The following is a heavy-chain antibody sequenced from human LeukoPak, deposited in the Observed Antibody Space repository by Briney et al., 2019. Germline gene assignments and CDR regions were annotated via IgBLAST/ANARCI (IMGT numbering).Heavy chain of an antibody. CDR2: ISWNSGSI. CDR1: GFTFDDYA. J-gene: IGHJ4*02. Sequence: GRSLRLSCAASGFTFDDYAMHWVRQAPGKGLEWVSGISWNSGSIGYADSVKGRFTISRDNAKNSLYLQMNSLRAEDTALYYCAKDNDYYDSSGYFDYWGQGTLVTVPS. V-gene: IGHV3-9*01. D-gene: IGHD3-22*01. CDR3: AKDNDYYDSSGYFDY.